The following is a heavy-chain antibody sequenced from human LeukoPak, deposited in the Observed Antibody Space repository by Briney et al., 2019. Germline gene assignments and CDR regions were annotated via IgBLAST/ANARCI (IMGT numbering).Heavy chain of an antibody. CDR2: ISSSSSYI. D-gene: IGHD2-15*01. V-gene: IGHV3-21*01. CDR1: GFTFSSHG. Sequence: GRSLRLSCEASGFTFSSHGMHWVRQAPGKGLEWVSSISSSSSYIYYADSVKGRFTISRDNAKNSLYLQMNSLRAEDTAVYYCARDQIPYCSGGSCYSSLFDYWGQGTLVTLSS. J-gene: IGHJ4*02. CDR3: ARDQIPYCSGGSCYSSLFDY.